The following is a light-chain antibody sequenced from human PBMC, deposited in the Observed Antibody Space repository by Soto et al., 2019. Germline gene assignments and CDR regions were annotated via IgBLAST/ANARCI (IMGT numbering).Light chain of an antibody. J-gene: IGKJ5*01. Sequence: DIQMTQSPSSLSASVGDRVTITCRASQSISRNLNWYQHKPGKAPKLLIYAASRLQNGGPSRCSGGGSGTEFTLSISSLQPEDFGTYYCQQSYTTASITFGQGTRLEIK. CDR2: AAS. CDR1: QSISRN. V-gene: IGKV1-39*01. CDR3: QQSYTTASIT.